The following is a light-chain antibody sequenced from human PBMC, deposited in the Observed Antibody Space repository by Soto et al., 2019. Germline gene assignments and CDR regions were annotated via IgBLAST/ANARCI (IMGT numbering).Light chain of an antibody. J-gene: IGKJ4*01. Sequence: DIQMTQSPSSLSASVGDTVTLTCRASHGIANSLAWYQQKPGKVPDLLIYSASTLHSGVPSRFSGSGSGSHFTLTISGLQPEDAATYYFQRYNNAPLTFGGGTKVEIK. CDR1: HGIANS. CDR3: QRYNNAPLT. CDR2: SAS. V-gene: IGKV1-27*01.